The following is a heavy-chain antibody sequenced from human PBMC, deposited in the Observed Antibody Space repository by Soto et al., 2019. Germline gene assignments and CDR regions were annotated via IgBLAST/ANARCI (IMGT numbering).Heavy chain of an antibody. Sequence: PGESLKISCAASGFMFSGYLMSWVRQAPGKGLEWVANINQDGSETYYADSVKGRFTISRDNSKNTLYLQMNSLRAEDTAVYYCAKRSIAARVAWFDPWGQGTLVTVSS. V-gene: IGHV3-7*03. CDR2: INQDGSET. J-gene: IGHJ5*02. CDR1: GFMFSGYL. CDR3: AKRSIAARVAWFDP. D-gene: IGHD6-6*01.